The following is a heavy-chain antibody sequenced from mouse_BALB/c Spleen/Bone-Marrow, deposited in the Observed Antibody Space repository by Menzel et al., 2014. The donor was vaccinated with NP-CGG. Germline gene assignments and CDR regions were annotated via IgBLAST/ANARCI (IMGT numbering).Heavy chain of an antibody. J-gene: IGHJ3*01. CDR3: ARSAYYRSLSAY. V-gene: IGHV1-4*01. CDR2: INPSSGYA. CDR1: GYTFTSYT. Sequence: LQESGAELARPGASVKMSCKASGYTFTSYTMHWVKQRPGQGLEWIGYINPSSGYANYNQKFKDKATLTADKSSSTAYMQLSSLTSEDSAVYYCARSAYYRSLSAYWGQGTLVTVSA. D-gene: IGHD2-14*01.